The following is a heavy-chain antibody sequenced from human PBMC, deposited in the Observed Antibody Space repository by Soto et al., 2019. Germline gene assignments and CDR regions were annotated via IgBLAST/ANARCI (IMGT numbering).Heavy chain of an antibody. CDR2: IYPDGSRT. Sequence: GGPLRLSCAASGFTFIIYWMHWVRQVPGKGLVWVSRIYPDGSRTTYADSVKGRFTISRDNAKNTLYLQMNSLRAEDTAVYYCARDYYKYYDSSGYYRSPAYWGQGTLVTVSS. CDR1: GFTFIIYW. CDR3: ARDYYKYYDSSGYYRSPAY. D-gene: IGHD3-22*01. V-gene: IGHV3-74*01. J-gene: IGHJ4*02.